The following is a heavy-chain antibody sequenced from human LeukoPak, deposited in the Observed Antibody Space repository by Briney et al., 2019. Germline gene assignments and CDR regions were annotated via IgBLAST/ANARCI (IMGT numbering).Heavy chain of an antibody. V-gene: IGHV3-30*18. CDR3: AKDLIRYFDWPDAFDI. D-gene: IGHD3-9*01. CDR1: GFTFSSYG. Sequence: PGGSLRLSCAASGFTFSSYGMHWVRQAPGKGLEWVAVISYDGSNKYYADSVKGRFTISRDNSKNTLYLQMNSLRAEDTAVYYCAKDLIRYFDWPDAFDIWGQGTMVTVSS. CDR2: ISYDGSNK. J-gene: IGHJ3*02.